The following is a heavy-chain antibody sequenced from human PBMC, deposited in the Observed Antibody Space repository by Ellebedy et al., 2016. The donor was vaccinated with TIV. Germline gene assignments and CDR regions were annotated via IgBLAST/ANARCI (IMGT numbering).Heavy chain of an antibody. D-gene: IGHD4-11*01. Sequence: SETLSLXCTVSGDSISSGNYYWNWVRQHPGKGLEWIGYIYFSGSTYYNPSLQSRVTISVDTSKNQFSLKLSSVTAADSAVYYCARDSGGTVTPLYYYYGMDVWGQGTTVTVSS. CDR1: GDSISSGNYY. CDR3: ARDSGGTVTPLYYYYGMDV. V-gene: IGHV4-31*03. J-gene: IGHJ6*02. CDR2: IYFSGST.